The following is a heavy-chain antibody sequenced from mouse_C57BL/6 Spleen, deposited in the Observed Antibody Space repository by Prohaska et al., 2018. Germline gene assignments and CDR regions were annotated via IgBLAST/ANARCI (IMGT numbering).Heavy chain of an antibody. CDR1: GYTFTDYN. CDR3: ARSLFTTAVGGYFDV. V-gene: IGHV1-22*01. Sequence: LKMSCKASGYTFTDYNMHWVKQSHGKSLEWIGYINPNNGGTNYNQKFKGKATLTVNKASSTAYMELRSLTSEDSAVYYCARSLFTTAVGGYFDVWGTGTMVTVSS. D-gene: IGHD1-1*01. J-gene: IGHJ1*03. CDR2: INPNNGGT.